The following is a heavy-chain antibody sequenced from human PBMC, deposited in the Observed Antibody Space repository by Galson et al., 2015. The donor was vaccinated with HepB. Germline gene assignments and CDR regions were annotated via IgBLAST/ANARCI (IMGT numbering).Heavy chain of an antibody. CDR2: IIPIFGTA. CDR3: AREGLAFSSSWYYWPGAFDI. D-gene: IGHD6-13*01. V-gene: IGHV1-69*13. J-gene: IGHJ3*02. CDR1: GGTFSSYA. Sequence: SVKVSCKASGGTFSSYAISWVRQAPGQGLEWMGGIIPIFGTANYAQKFQGRVTITADESTSTAYMELSSLRSEDTAVYYCAREGLAFSSSWYYWPGAFDIWGQGTMVTVSS.